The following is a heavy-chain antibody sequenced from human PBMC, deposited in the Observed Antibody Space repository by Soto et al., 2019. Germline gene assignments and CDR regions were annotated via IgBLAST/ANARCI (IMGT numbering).Heavy chain of an antibody. D-gene: IGHD2-2*01. CDR1: GYTFTGYY. V-gene: IGHV1-2*02. J-gene: IGHJ6*02. Sequence: GASVKVSCKASGYTFTGYYMHWVRQAPGQGLEWMGWINPNSGGTNYAQKFQGRVTMTRDTSISTAYMELSRLRSDDTAVYYCARDPNGSTSCYLPLCYYYYGMDVWGQGSTVTVSS. CDR2: INPNSGGT. CDR3: ARDPNGSTSCYLPLCYYYYGMDV.